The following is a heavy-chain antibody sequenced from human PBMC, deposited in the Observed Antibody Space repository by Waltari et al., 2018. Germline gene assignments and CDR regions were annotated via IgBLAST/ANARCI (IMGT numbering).Heavy chain of an antibody. J-gene: IGHJ4*02. CDR3: VGDSKPYFDY. CDR1: GFTFSSYW. D-gene: IGHD2-21*02. CDR2: IYYSGST. V-gene: IGHV4-39*07. Sequence: VQLVESGGGLVQPGGSLRLSCAASGFTFSSYWMSWVRQAPGKGLEWIGSIYYSGSTYYNPSLKSRVTISVDTSKNQFSLKLSSVTAADTAVYYCVGDSKPYFDYWGQGTLVTVSS.